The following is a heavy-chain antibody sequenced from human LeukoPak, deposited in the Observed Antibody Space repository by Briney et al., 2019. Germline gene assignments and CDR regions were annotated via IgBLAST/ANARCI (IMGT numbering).Heavy chain of an antibody. CDR1: GFIFSSYG. Sequence: GGSLRLSCAASGFIFSSYGMHWVRQAPGKGLEWVAVIWYDGSQRYYADSVKGRFTISRGNSKKTVYLQMNSLRAEDTAVYYCAKGQELDDGVFDSWGQGTLVTVSS. D-gene: IGHD1-1*01. J-gene: IGHJ4*02. CDR2: IWYDGSQR. V-gene: IGHV3-33*06. CDR3: AKGQELDDGVFDS.